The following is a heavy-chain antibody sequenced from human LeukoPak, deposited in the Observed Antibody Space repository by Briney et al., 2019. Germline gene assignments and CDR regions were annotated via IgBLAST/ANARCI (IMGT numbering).Heavy chain of an antibody. D-gene: IGHD2-2*01. CDR2: IYPGDSEI. J-gene: IGHJ3*02. CDR1: GYRFTSYW. Sequence: GGSLKISCKGSGYRFTSYWIGWVRQMPGKGREWRQIIYPGDSEISYSPSFQGQIIISADKSISTAYLQWSSLKASDTAIYYCARSCSSTSCYLTDAFDIWGQGTMVTVSS. V-gene: IGHV5-51*01. CDR3: ARSCSSTSCYLTDAFDI.